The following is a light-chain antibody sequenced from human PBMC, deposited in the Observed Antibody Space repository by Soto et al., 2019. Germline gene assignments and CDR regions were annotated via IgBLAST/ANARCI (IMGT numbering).Light chain of an antibody. V-gene: IGLV2-8*01. Sequence: QSALTQPPSASGSPGQSVTISCTGTSSDVGGYNYVSWYQQHPGNAPKLMIYEVDKRPSGVPDRFSGSKSGNTASLTVSGLQADDEANYYCSSYAGTNNYVIFGGGTQLTVL. CDR3: SSYAGTNNYVI. CDR1: SSDVGGYNY. CDR2: EVD. J-gene: IGLJ2*01.